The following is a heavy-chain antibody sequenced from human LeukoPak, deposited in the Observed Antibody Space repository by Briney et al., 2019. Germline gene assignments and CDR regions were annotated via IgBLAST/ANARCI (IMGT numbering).Heavy chain of an antibody. D-gene: IGHD5-24*01. J-gene: IGHJ5*02. Sequence: PGGSLRLSCAASGFTFSSCGMHWVRQAPGKGLEWVAVISYDGSNKYYADSVKGRFTISRDNSKNTLYLQMNSLRAEDTAVYYCAKDGDGYNWGGWFDPWGQGTLVTVSS. CDR3: AKDGDGYNWGGWFDP. V-gene: IGHV3-30*18. CDR2: ISYDGSNK. CDR1: GFTFSSCG.